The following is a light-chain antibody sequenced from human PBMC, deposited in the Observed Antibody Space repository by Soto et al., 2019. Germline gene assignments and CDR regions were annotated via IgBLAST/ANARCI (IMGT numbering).Light chain of an antibody. Sequence: EIVLTQSPATLSLSPGETATLSCGASQSVSSSYLAWYQQKPGLAPRLVIYDASSRATGIPDRFSGSGSGTDFTLTISRLEPEDFAVYYCQKYGSSPQTXGQGTKVDIK. V-gene: IGKV3D-20*01. CDR1: QSVSSSY. CDR3: QKYGSSPQT. CDR2: DAS. J-gene: IGKJ1*01.